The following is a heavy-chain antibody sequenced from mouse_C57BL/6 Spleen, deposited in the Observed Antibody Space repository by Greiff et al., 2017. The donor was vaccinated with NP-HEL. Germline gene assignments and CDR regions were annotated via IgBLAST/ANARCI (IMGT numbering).Heavy chain of an antibody. Sequence: VKLQQSGAELVRPGASVTLSCKASGYTFTDYEMHWVKQTPVHGLEWIGAIDPETGGTAYNQKFKGKAILTADKSSSTAYMELRSLTSEDSAVYYCTRSCSRYFDVWGTGTTVTVSS. CDR2: IDPETGGT. J-gene: IGHJ1*03. CDR1: GYTFTDYE. CDR3: TRSCSRYFDV. V-gene: IGHV1-15*01.